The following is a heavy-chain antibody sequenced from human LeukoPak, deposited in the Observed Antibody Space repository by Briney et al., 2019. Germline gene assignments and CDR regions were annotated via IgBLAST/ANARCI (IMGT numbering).Heavy chain of an antibody. J-gene: IGHJ4*02. Sequence: PGGSLRLSCAASGFTFSSYAMSWVRQAPGKGLEWVAFIRYDGSNKYYVDSVKGRFTISRDNSKNTLYLQMNSLRAEDTAVYYCAKAPSREYDTSGYYYWGQGTLVTVSS. D-gene: IGHD3-22*01. V-gene: IGHV3-30*02. CDR1: GFTFSSYA. CDR3: AKAPSREYDTSGYYY. CDR2: IRYDGSNK.